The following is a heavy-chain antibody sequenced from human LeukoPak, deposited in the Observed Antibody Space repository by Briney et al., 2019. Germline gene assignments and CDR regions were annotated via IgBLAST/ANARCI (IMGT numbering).Heavy chain of an antibody. D-gene: IGHD6-13*01. CDR3: TTGVAAGRAYYYYYMDV. CDR2: IKSKTDGGTT. J-gene: IGHJ6*03. CDR1: GFTFSNAW. Sequence: PGGSLRLSCAASGFTFSNAWMSWVRQALGKGLEWVGRIKSKTDGGTTDYAAPVKGRFTISRDDSKNTLYLQMNSLKIEDTAVYYCTTGVAAGRAYYYYYMDVWGKGTTVTVSS. V-gene: IGHV3-15*01.